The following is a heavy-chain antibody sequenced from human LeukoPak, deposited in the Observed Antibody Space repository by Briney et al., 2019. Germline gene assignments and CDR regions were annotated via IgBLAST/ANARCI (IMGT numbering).Heavy chain of an antibody. CDR2: ISAYNRNT. V-gene: IGHV1-18*01. J-gene: IGHJ4*02. CDR1: GYTFTSYG. CDR3: AREIAVADTRVDFDY. Sequence: ASVKVSCKASGYTFTSYGISWVRQAPGQGLEWMGWISAYNRNTNYAQKLQGRVTMTTDTSTSTAYMELRSLRSDDTAVYYCAREIAVADTRVDFDYWGQGTLVTVSS. D-gene: IGHD6-19*01.